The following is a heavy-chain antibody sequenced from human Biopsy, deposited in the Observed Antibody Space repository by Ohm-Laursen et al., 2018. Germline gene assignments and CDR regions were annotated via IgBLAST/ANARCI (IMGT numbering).Heavy chain of an antibody. CDR3: AATSTLYYYYYAMDV. V-gene: IGHV1-58*01. CDR2: IVVGSGHT. CDR1: GFTFSSSA. Sequence: GASVKVSCKASGFTFSSSAVQWERQARGQRLEWIGWIVVGSGHTNYAQKFQERVTITRDMSTSTAYMELTSLRSEDTAVYYCAATSTLYYYYYAMDVWDQGTTITVSS. J-gene: IGHJ6*02.